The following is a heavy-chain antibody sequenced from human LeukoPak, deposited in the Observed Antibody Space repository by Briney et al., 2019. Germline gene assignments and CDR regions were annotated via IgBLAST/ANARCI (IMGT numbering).Heavy chain of an antibody. J-gene: IGHJ4*02. CDR3: ARGRSGYGGDSGVASFDY. CDR2: IYNTGST. D-gene: IGHD4-23*01. V-gene: IGHV4-38-2*01. CDR1: GYSISGGYY. Sequence: SETLSLTCAVSGYSISGGYYWGCIRQPPGEGLEWFGSIYNTGSTYSNPSLKSRVTLSVDTSKNQFSLKLTSVTAADTAVYYCARGRSGYGGDSGVASFDYWGQGTLVTVSS.